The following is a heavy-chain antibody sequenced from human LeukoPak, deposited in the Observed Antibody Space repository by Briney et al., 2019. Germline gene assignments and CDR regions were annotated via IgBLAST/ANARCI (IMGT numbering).Heavy chain of an antibody. CDR3: ASPWDSSGYYYYGMDV. Sequence: SVKVSCKASGGTFSSYAISWVRQAPGQGLEWMGRIIPILGIANYAQKFQGRVTITADKSTSAAYMELSSLRSEDTAVYYCASPWDSSGYYYYGMDVWGQGTTVTVSS. J-gene: IGHJ6*02. CDR1: GGTFSSYA. CDR2: IIPILGIA. V-gene: IGHV1-69*04. D-gene: IGHD3-22*01.